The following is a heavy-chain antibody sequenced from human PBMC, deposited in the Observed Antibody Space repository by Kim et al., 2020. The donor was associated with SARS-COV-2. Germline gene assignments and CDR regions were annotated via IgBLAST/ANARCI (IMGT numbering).Heavy chain of an antibody. CDR2: T. CDR3: TREAGAGIFDY. V-gene: IGHV3-49*02. Sequence: TEYAASVKGRFTISRYDSKSIAYLQMNSLKTEDTAVYYCTREAGAGIFDYWGQGTLVTVSS. J-gene: IGHJ4*02. D-gene: IGHD6-19*01.